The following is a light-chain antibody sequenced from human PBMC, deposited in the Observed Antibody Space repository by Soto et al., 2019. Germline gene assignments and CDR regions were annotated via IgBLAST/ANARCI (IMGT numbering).Light chain of an antibody. CDR1: QRIGTF. CDR3: QLSYNAWT. CDR2: SAS. Sequence: DIQVTQSPSSLSASVGDSVTITCRTSQRIGTFLNWYQQRQGRAPNLLIYSASTLQSGVPSRYNAGGSWTDFTLTITSLQPEDTATYYCQLSYNAWTFGQGTNVEIK. J-gene: IGKJ1*01. V-gene: IGKV1-39*01.